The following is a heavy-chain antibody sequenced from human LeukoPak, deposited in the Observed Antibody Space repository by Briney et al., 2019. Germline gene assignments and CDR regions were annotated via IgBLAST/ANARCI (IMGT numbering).Heavy chain of an antibody. CDR3: ARGTAAFEFDY. V-gene: IGHV4-39*07. Sequence: SETLSLTCTVSGGSISSSSYYWGWIRQPPGKGLEWIGSIYYSGSTNYNPSLKSRVTISVDTSKNQFSLKLSSVTAADTAVYYCARGTAAFEFDYWGQGTLVTVSS. CDR1: GGSISSSSYY. D-gene: IGHD6-6*01. J-gene: IGHJ4*02. CDR2: IYYSGST.